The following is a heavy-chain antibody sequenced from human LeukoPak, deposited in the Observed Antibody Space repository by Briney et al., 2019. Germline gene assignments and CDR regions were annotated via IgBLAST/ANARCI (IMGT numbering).Heavy chain of an antibody. CDR1: GYTFTSYD. CDR3: ARNLAVAGHPGYYYYGMDV. Sequence: ASVKVSCKASGYTFTSYDINWVRQATGQGLEWMGWMNPNSGNTGYAQKFQGRVTMTRNTSISTAYMELSSLRSEDTAVYYCARNLAVAGHPGYYYYGMDVWGQGTTVTVSS. D-gene: IGHD6-19*01. V-gene: IGHV1-8*01. CDR2: MNPNSGNT. J-gene: IGHJ6*02.